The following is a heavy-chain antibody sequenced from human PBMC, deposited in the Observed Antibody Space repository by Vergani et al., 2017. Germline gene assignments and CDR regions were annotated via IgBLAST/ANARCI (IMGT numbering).Heavy chain of an antibody. CDR1: GFTFSACP. J-gene: IGHJ6*02. V-gene: IGHV3-23*01. D-gene: IGHD3-10*01. CDR3: ARDRYYLGSGSYPYFYYYGVDV. Sequence: EVQLLQSGGGVIQPGGSVRLSCAASGFTFSACPMTWVRQAPGKGLEWVSAISARYPSTYYADSLKGRFTISRDNAKSSLYLQMNSLRAEDTGVYYCARDRYYLGSGSYPYFYYYGVDVWGQGTAVTVSS. CDR2: ISARYPST.